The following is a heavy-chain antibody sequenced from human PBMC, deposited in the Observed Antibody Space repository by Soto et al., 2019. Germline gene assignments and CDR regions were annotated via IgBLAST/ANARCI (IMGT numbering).Heavy chain of an antibody. J-gene: IGHJ4*02. CDR3: ARGRLHLGELSFNYLDF. V-gene: IGHV4-34*01. D-gene: IGHD3-16*02. Sequence: QVRLQQWGAGLLKPSETLSLTCAVYGGSFSDYFWSWIRQPPGKGLEWSGEINHRGSTNYLPSLKSRVTISVDTSKNQFSLKLISMTAADTAVYFCARGRLHLGELSFNYLDFWGQGTLVTVSS. CDR1: GGSFSDYF. CDR2: INHRGST.